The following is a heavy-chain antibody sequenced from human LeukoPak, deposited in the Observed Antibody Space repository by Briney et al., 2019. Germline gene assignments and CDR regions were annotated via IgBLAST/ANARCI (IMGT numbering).Heavy chain of an antibody. CDR3: ARDGPSSNLFLDF. CDR1: GGSMTFYY. Sequence: PSETLSLTCTVSGGSMTFYYWSWIRQSAGKRLEYIGRMSTSGNINYNPSLKSRVTMSMDTSKNQFSLRLMSVTAADTAVYYCARDGPSSNLFLDFWGQGILVTVSS. D-gene: IGHD6-13*01. J-gene: IGHJ4*02. CDR2: MSTSGNI. V-gene: IGHV4-4*07.